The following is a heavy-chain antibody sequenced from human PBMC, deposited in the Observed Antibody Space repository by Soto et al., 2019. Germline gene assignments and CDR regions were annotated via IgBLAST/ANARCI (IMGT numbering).Heavy chain of an antibody. D-gene: IGHD3-16*01. CDR2: MNPGSGDT. CDR1: GYIFTNND. V-gene: IGHV1-8*01. CDR3: ARMATFGSLNWFDP. J-gene: IGHJ5*02. Sequence: ASVKVSCKASGYIFTNNDISWVRQATGQGLEWMGWMNPGSGDTGYAQKFQGRVTMTRDISIATAYMELSSLRSDDTAIYYCARMATFGSLNWFDPWGQGTLVTVSS.